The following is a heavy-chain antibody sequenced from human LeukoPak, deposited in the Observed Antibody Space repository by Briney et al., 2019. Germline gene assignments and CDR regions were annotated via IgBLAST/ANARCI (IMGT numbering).Heavy chain of an antibody. V-gene: IGHV1-69*13. D-gene: IGHD2-15*01. CDR3: AREGGGYCSGGSCYSGDAFDI. J-gene: IGHJ3*02. Sequence: ASVKVSCKASGGTFSSYAISWVRQAPGQGLEWMGGIIPIFGTANYAQKFQGRVTITADESTSTAYMELSSLRSEDTAVYYCAREGGGYCSGGSCYSGDAFDIWGQGTMVTVSS. CDR1: GGTFSSYA. CDR2: IIPIFGTA.